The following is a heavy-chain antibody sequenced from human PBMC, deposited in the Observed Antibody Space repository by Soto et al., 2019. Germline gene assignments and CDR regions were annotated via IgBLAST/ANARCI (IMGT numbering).Heavy chain of an antibody. J-gene: IGHJ4*02. CDR3: ARHYGPSRSDY. D-gene: IGHD3-16*01. Sequence: GESLKISCKGSGYSFSDYWISWVRQMSGKGLEWMGRIDPSDSSTNYSPTFQGHVTFSADKSINTACLQWSSLKASDTAMYYCARHYGPSRSDYWGQGTRVTVSS. CDR2: IDPSDSST. V-gene: IGHV5-10-1*01. CDR1: GYSFSDYW.